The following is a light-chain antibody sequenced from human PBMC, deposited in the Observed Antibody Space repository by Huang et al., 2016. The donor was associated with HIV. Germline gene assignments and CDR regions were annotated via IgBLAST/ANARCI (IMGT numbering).Light chain of an antibody. CDR3: QQYNNWPPMYT. Sequence: EIVMTQSPATLSVSPGERATLSCSASQSVRTNLAWSQQKPGQAPRLLIYHASTRATGIPARFSGSGSGTEFTLTISSLQSEDFVIYYCQQYNNWPPMYTFGQGTKLEI. CDR2: HAS. V-gene: IGKV3-15*01. CDR1: QSVRTN. J-gene: IGKJ2*01.